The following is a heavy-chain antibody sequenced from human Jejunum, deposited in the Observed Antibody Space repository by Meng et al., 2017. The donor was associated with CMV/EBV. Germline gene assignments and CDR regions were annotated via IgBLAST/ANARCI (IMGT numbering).Heavy chain of an antibody. CDR3: ARGGVKVYYFNAMDV. D-gene: IGHD3-10*01. CDR1: FPFKNYA. Sequence: FPFKNYAMNWVRQAPGKGLQWVSAIGDSGDRTYYADSEKGRFTISRDNSKNTLYLQMNSLRAEDTAVYYCARGGVKVYYFNAMDVWGQGTPVTVSS. J-gene: IGHJ6*02. CDR2: IGDSGDRT. V-gene: IGHV3-23*01.